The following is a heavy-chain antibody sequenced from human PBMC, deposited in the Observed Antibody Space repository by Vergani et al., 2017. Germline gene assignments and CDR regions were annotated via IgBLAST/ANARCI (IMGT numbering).Heavy chain of an antibody. CDR3: SCSRSLDYYYGMDV. D-gene: IGHD2-15*01. CDR2: INPNSGGT. V-gene: IGHV1-2*02. CDR1: GYTFIGYY. J-gene: IGHJ6*02. Sequence: QVQLVLSGAEVKKPGASVKVSCKASGYTFIGYYMHWVRQAPGQGLEWMGWINPNSGGTNYAQKFQGRVTMTRDTSISTAYMELSRLRSDDTAVYYCSCSRSLDYYYGMDVWGQGTTVTVSS.